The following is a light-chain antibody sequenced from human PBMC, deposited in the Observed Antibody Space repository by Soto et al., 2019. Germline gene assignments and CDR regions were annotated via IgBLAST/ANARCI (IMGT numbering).Light chain of an antibody. CDR3: QQYGSSPT. CDR2: GAS. V-gene: IGKV3-15*01. Sequence: LLMTQSPATLSVSPGERATLSCRASQSVSSNLAWYQQKPGQAPRLLIYGASTRATGIPARFSGSGSGTDFTLTISRLEPEDFAVYYCQQYGSSPTFGQGTRLEIK. J-gene: IGKJ5*01. CDR1: QSVSSN.